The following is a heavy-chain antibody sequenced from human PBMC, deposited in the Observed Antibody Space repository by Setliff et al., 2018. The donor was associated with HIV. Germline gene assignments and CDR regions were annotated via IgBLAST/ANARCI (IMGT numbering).Heavy chain of an antibody. V-gene: IGHV4-38-2*01. D-gene: IGHD3-10*01. CDR1: GYSISSGYY. CDR2: IHITGNT. J-gene: IGHJ4*02. Sequence: SETLSLTCPVSGYSISSGYYWTWIRQSAGKGLEWIGHIHITGNTDYNPSLKSRVTISLDTARNQFSLELTSVTATDTAVYYCAPRHHKYGFLWGQGTLVTVSS. CDR3: APRHHKYGFL.